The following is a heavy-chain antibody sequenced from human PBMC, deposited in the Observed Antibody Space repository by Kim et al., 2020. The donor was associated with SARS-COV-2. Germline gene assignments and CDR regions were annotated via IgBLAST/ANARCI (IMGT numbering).Heavy chain of an antibody. D-gene: IGHD1-20*01. J-gene: IGHJ6*02. V-gene: IGHV4-34*01. CDR3: ARGSLDSYNWGYYYYYGMDV. CDR2: INHSGST. Sequence: SETLSLTCAVYGGSFSGYYWSWIRQPPGKGLEWIGEINHSGSTNYNPSLKSRVTISVDTSKNQFSLKLSSVTAADTAVYYCARGSLDSYNWGYYYYYGMDVWGQGTTVTVSS. CDR1: GGSFSGYY.